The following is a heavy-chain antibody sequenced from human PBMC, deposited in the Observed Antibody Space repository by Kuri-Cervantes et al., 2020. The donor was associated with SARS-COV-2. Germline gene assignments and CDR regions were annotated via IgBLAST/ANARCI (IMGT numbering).Heavy chain of an antibody. D-gene: IGHD3-10*01. Sequence: SVKVSCKASGGSLTDYSISWVRQAPGQGLEWMGVIIPIFRTSNYAQKFQGRVTITADESTTIAYMELSSLRSEDTAVYYCARGGTYYYGSGSYYRYYYYGMDVWGQGTTVTVSS. CDR2: IIPIFRTS. V-gene: IGHV1-69*13. CDR3: ARGGTYYYGSGSYYRYYYYGMDV. CDR1: GGSLTDYS. J-gene: IGHJ6*02.